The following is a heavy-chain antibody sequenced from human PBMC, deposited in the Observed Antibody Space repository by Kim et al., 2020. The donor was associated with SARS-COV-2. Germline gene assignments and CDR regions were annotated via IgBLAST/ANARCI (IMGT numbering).Heavy chain of an antibody. CDR3: ARGLVGAIPDAFDI. V-gene: IGHV1-3*01. D-gene: IGHD1-26*01. Sequence: SQKFQGRVTITRDTSASTAYMELSSLRSEDTAVYYCARGLVGAIPDAFDIWGQGTMVTVSS. J-gene: IGHJ3*02.